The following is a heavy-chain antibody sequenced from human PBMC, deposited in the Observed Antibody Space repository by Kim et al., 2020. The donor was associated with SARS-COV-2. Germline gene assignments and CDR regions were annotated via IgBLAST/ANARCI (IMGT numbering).Heavy chain of an antibody. D-gene: IGHD6-19*01. CDR1: GYSISSYW. Sequence: GESLKISCKVSGYSISSYWISWVRQLPGKGLEWMGRIDPSDSYTNYSPSFQGHVTISADKSISTAAYLQWSSLRASDTGMYYCARHSANSGWFYWGQGTVVTVSS. V-gene: IGHV5-10-1*01. J-gene: IGHJ4*02. CDR2: IDPSDSYT. CDR3: ARHSANSGWFY.